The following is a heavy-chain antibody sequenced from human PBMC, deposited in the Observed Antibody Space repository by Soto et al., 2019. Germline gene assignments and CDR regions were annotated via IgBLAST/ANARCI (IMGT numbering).Heavy chain of an antibody. J-gene: IGHJ4*02. CDR2: IYYSGST. CDR3: ARQEYGSGSYYDFDY. D-gene: IGHD3-10*01. V-gene: IGHV4-39*01. Sequence: SETLSLTCSVSGVSISSSSHYWGWIRQPPGKGLEWIGTIYYSGSTYYSPSLKSRVAISVDTSKNQFSLKLTSVTAADTAVYYCARQEYGSGSYYDFDYWGQGTLVTVSS. CDR1: GVSISSSSHY.